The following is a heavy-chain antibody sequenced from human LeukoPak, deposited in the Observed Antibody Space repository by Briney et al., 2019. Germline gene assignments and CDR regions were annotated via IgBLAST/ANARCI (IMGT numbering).Heavy chain of an antibody. CDR3: ARESFAARWD. Sequence: GGSLRLSCAASGFTSSTYWLNWVRQAPGKGLVWVSRINSDGSSTNYADSVKGRFTISRDNAKNTVYLQMNSLRAEDTAVYYCARESFAARWDWGQGTLVTVSS. J-gene: IGHJ4*02. CDR1: GFTSSTYW. V-gene: IGHV3-74*01. D-gene: IGHD6-6*01. CDR2: INSDGSST.